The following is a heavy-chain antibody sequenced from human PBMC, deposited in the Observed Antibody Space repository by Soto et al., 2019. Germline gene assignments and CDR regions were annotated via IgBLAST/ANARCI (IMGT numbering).Heavy chain of an antibody. Sequence: QVQLVESGGGVVQPGRSLRLSCAASGFTFSSYGMHWVRQAPGKGLEWVAVIWYDGSNKYYADSVKGRFTISRDNSKNTLYLQMNSLRAEDTAVYYCATLGVDAFDIWGQGTMVTVSS. CDR2: IWYDGSNK. CDR1: GFTFSSYG. D-gene: IGHD2-8*01. CDR3: ATLGVDAFDI. V-gene: IGHV3-33*01. J-gene: IGHJ3*02.